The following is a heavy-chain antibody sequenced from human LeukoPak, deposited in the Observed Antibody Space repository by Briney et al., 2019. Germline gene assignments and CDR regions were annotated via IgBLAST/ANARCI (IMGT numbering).Heavy chain of an antibody. Sequence: PSETLSLTCTVSGGSISSYYWSWIRQPPGKGLEWIGFIYYSGNTYYNPSLKSQLTISVDTSKNQFSLKLSSVTAADTAVYYCARRGGGGNPTDGAFDIWGQGTMVTVSS. CDR2: IYYSGNT. CDR3: ARRGGGGNPTDGAFDI. V-gene: IGHV4-30-4*01. D-gene: IGHD4-23*01. J-gene: IGHJ3*02. CDR1: GGSISSYY.